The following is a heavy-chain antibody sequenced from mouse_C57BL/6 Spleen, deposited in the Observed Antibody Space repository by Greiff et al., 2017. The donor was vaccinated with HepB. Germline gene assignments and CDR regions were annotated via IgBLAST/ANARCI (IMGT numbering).Heavy chain of an antibody. Sequence: EVQLQQSGPELVKPGASVKIPCKASGYTFTDYNMDWVKQSHGKSLEWIGDINPNNGGTIYNQKFKGKATLTVNKSSSTAYMELRSLTSEDTAVYYCARWTAQATHYFDYWGKGTTLTVAS. J-gene: IGHJ2*01. CDR1: GYTFTDYN. D-gene: IGHD3-2*02. CDR2: INPNNGGT. V-gene: IGHV1-18*01. CDR3: ARWTAQATHYFDY.